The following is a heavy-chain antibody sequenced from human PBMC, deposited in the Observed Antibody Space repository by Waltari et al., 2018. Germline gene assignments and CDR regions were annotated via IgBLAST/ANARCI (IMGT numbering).Heavy chain of an antibody. D-gene: IGHD2-21*01. CDR1: GFTFSSYW. CDR3: ARGECGGDCRAEYFQH. J-gene: IGHJ1*01. CDR2: IKQDGSEK. Sequence: EVQLVESGGGLVQPGGSLRLSCAASGFTFSSYWMRWVRQSPGKGLEWVANIKQDGSEKYYVDSVKGRFTISRDNAKNSLYLQMNSLRAEDTAVYYCARGECGGDCRAEYFQHWGQGTLVTVSS. V-gene: IGHV3-7*01.